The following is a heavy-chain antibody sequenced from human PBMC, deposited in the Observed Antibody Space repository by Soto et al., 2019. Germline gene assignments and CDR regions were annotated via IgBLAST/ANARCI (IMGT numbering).Heavy chain of an antibody. CDR1: EFIFNTYN. D-gene: IGHD3-22*01. J-gene: IGHJ4*02. CDR3: ARDDYDASGYL. V-gene: IGHV3-48*02. CDR2: INNNGKSI. Sequence: EVLLVESGGGLVQPGGSLRLSCTASEFIFNTYNMNWVRQAPGKGLEWVSYINNNGKSIYYADSVRGRFTISRDNAKKSLYLQMNSLRDEDTAVYYCARDDYDASGYLWGQGTLVTVSS.